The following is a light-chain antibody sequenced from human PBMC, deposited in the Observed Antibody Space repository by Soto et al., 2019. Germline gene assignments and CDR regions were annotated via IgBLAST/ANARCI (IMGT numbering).Light chain of an antibody. J-gene: IGLJ2*01. CDR1: SSDVGGYKY. Sequence: QSALTQPASVSGSPGQSITISCTGTSSDVGGYKYVSWYQQHPGKAPKLIIHEVSSRPSGVSSRFSGSKSGNTASLTISGLQAEDEADYYCSSYTSSATLVFGVGTKVIVL. CDR3: SSYTSSATLV. CDR2: EVS. V-gene: IGLV2-14*01.